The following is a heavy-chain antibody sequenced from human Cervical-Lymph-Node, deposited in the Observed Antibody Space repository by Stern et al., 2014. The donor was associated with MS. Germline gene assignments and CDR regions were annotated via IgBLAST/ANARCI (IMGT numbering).Heavy chain of an antibody. CDR3: AGLPVQPYYGIDV. J-gene: IGHJ6*02. CDR1: GFALNTSGMC. CDR2: IDWGDGK. V-gene: IGHV2-70*15. Sequence: QVTLRESGPALVKPGQTLTLTCSFSGFALNTSGMCVSWIRQAPGKALEWLARIDWGDGKYYSTSLKNRLTISQDTSQKQGGPIMPDMDPVDKGTYYCAGLPVQPYYGIDVGGQGTTVTVPS. D-gene: IGHD2-15*01.